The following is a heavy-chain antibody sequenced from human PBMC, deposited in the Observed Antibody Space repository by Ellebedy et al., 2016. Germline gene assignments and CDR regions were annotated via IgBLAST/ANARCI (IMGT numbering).Heavy chain of an antibody. V-gene: IGHV5-51*01. D-gene: IGHD3-10*01. J-gene: IGHJ2*01. CDR3: ARPPRVPATPYWYFDL. CDR2: IYPGDSDT. CDR1: GYSFTSYW. Sequence: GESLKISCNGSGYSFTSYWTGWVRQMPGKGLEWMGIIYPGDSDTRYSPSFQGQVTISADKSISTAYLQWSSLKASDTAMYYCARPPRVPATPYWYFDLWGRGTLVTVSS.